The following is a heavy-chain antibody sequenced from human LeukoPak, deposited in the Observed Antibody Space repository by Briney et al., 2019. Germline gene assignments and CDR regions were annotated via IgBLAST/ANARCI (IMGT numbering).Heavy chain of an antibody. CDR2: INPSGGST. CDR3: ARVSGDGYNVNDAFDI. V-gene: IGHV1-46*01. CDR1: GYTFTSYY. D-gene: IGHD5-24*01. J-gene: IGHJ3*02. Sequence: ASVKVSCKTSGYTFTSYYMHWVRQAPAQGLEWMGIINPSGGSTSYAQKFQGRVTMTRDTSTSTVYMELSSLRSEDTAVYYCARVSGDGYNVNDAFDIWGQGTMVTVSS.